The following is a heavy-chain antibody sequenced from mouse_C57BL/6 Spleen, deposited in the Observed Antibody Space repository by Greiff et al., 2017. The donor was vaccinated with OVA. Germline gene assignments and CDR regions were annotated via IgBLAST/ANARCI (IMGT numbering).Heavy chain of an antibody. D-gene: IGHD1-1*01. CDR3: ARYYGSSYGGYFDV. V-gene: IGHV5-17*01. J-gene: IGHJ1*03. CDR1: GFTFSDYG. CDR2: ISSGSSTI. Sequence: EVMLVESGGGLVKPGGSLKLSCAASGFTFSDYGMHWVRQAPEKGLEWVAYISSGSSTIYYADPVKGRFTISRDNAKNTLFLQMTSLRSEDTAMYYCARYYGSSYGGYFDVWGTGTTVTVSS.